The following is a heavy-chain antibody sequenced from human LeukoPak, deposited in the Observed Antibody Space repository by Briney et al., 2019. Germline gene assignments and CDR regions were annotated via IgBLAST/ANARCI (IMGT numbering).Heavy chain of an antibody. CDR3: ARQEGSGWSFDY. CDR2: IKSKTDGGTT. J-gene: IGHJ4*02. Sequence: PGGSLRLSCAVSGFTFNNAWMNWVRQAPGKGLEWVGRIKSKTDGGTTDYAAPVKGRFTISRDDSKNTVYLQMNSLKTEDTAVYYCARQEGSGWSFDYWGQGTLVTVSS. V-gene: IGHV3-15*01. CDR1: GFTFNNAW. D-gene: IGHD6-19*01.